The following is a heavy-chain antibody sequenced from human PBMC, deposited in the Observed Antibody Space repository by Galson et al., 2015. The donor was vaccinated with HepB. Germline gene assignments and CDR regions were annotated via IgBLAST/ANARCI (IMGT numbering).Heavy chain of an antibody. CDR1: GFTFSSYA. V-gene: IGHV3-30-3*02. J-gene: IGHJ4*02. CDR2: ISYAGSNK. CDR3: ANDRENCSSDSCYEGWYDY. Sequence: SLRLSCAASGFTFSSYAMHWVRQAPGKGLEWVAVISYAGSNKYYADSVKGRFTISRDNSKNTLYLQMNSLRADDTAVYNCANDRENCSSDSCYEGWYDYWGQGTLVTVSS. D-gene: IGHD2-2*01.